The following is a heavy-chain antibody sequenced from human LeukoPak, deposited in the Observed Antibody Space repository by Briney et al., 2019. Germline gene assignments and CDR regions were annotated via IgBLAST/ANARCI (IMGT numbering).Heavy chain of an antibody. V-gene: IGHV3-30*02. Sequence: GGSLRLSCAASGFTFSTSGKHWVRQAPGKGLERVGFIRYDGSKKYYADSVKGRFTISRDNSKNTLSLQMNSLRAEDTAVYYCAREKGRGVISPYFDYWGQGTLVTVSS. J-gene: IGHJ4*02. CDR1: GFTFSTSG. CDR3: AREKGRGVISPYFDY. D-gene: IGHD3-10*01. CDR2: IRYDGSKK.